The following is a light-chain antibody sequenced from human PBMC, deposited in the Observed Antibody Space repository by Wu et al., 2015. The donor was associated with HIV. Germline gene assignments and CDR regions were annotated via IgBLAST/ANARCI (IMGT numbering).Light chain of an antibody. J-gene: IGKJ2*03. Sequence: EIVLTQSPGTLSLSPGETATLSCRASQSVTSGYLVWYQQKPGQAPRLLIYATSNRAAGIPDRFSGSGSGTDFTLTISRLEPEDFAVYYCQRYASSSYSFGQGTKLGDQT. CDR3: QRYASSSYS. V-gene: IGKV3-20*01. CDR2: ATS. CDR1: QSVTSGY.